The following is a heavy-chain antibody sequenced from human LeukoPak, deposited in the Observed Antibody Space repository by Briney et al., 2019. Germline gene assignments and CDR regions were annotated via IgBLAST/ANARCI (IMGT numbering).Heavy chain of an antibody. Sequence: PSETPSLTCSVSGGSISRHYWSWIRQPPGKGLEWIGYISYSGSTKYNPSFQSRVTISLDTSKTHFSLKLTSVTAADTAVYYCARLLNNDNSGDPDTFDMWGPGTMVTVSS. J-gene: IGHJ3*02. CDR3: ARLLNNDNSGDPDTFDM. CDR1: GGSISRHY. D-gene: IGHD3-22*01. CDR2: ISYSGST. V-gene: IGHV4-59*08.